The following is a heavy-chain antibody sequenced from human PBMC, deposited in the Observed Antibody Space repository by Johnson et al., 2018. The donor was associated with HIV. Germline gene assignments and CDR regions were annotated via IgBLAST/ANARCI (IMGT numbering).Heavy chain of an antibody. CDR3: AKEMYYFNSGNHFDAFHV. J-gene: IGHJ3*01. V-gene: IGHV3-33*06. D-gene: IGHD3-10*01. CDR2: IWYDGSNK. Sequence: VQLVESGGGVVQPGRSLRLSCAASGFTFSSYGMHWVRQAPGKGLEWVAVIWYDGSNKSYADSVRGRFTISRDNSKNTLSLQMNTLRAEDTAVYYCAKEMYYFNSGNHFDAFHVWGQGTLVTVSS. CDR1: GFTFSSYG.